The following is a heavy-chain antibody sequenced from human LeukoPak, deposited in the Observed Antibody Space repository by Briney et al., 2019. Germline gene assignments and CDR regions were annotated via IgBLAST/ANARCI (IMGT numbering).Heavy chain of an antibody. Sequence: GGSLRLSCAASGFTFSSYAMDWVRQAPGKGLEWVAVISYDGSKTYYADSVKGRFTISRDNSKNTLYLQMNSLRAEDTAVYYCAIVLELGYCSGGSCYTFDYWGQGTLVTVSS. CDR2: ISYDGSKT. CDR1: GFTFSSYA. CDR3: AIVLELGYCSGGSCYTFDY. D-gene: IGHD2-15*01. V-gene: IGHV3-30-3*01. J-gene: IGHJ4*02.